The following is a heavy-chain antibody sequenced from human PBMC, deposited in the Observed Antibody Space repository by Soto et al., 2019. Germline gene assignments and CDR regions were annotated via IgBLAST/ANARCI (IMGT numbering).Heavy chain of an antibody. CDR2: IYYTGST. CDR3: ARYFCTSTPCYFFEY. J-gene: IGHJ4*02. CDR1: GGSISGYY. Sequence: QVQLQESGPGLVKPSETLSLTCTVSGGSISGYYWSWIRQSPGRGLEWIGYIYYTGSTNYNPSLKSRVTISIDTSQNQFSLKLSSVTAADTAVYYCARYFCTSTPCYFFEYWGQGTLVTVSS. D-gene: IGHD2-2*01. V-gene: IGHV4-59*01.